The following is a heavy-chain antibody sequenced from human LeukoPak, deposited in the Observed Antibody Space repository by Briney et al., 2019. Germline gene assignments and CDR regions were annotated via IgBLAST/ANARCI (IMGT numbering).Heavy chain of an antibody. CDR1: GFIVSSNY. J-gene: IGHJ4*02. CDR3: ARGDRVGNTGYYFDY. V-gene: IGHV3-53*01. Sequence: GGSLRLSCSASGFIVSSNYMGWVRQAPGKGLEWVSVISSGGNTYYADSVKGRFTISRDNSKNTVRLQMNGLRPEDTAVYYCARGDRVGNTGYYFDYWGQGILVTVSS. D-gene: IGHD1-7*01. CDR2: ISSGGNT.